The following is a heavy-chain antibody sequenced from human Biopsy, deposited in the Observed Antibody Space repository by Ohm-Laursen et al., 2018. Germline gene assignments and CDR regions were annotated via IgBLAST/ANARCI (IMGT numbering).Heavy chain of an antibody. CDR2: LYTTGST. V-gene: IGHV4-4*07. J-gene: IGHJ1*01. D-gene: IGHD4/OR15-4a*01. CDR1: DGSISSYY. CDR3: ARSIDYGNSYFQY. Sequence: GTLSLTCTVSDGSISSYYWNWIRQPAGGGLEYIGRLYTTGSTNYNPSLRSRVTMSADTSKSQFSLNLRSVTAADTAVYFCARSIDYGNSYFQYWGQGILVTVSS.